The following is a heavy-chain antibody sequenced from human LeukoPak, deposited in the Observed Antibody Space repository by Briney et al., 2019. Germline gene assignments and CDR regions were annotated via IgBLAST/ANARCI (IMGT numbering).Heavy chain of an antibody. J-gene: IGHJ3*01. CDR1: GGSIGTYY. Sequence: PSETLSLTCAVSGGSIGTYYWSWIRQPPGRGLEWIAYIHHSGSTNSNPSLKSRVTVSLDTSNNQFSLKLTSVTAADTAVYYCARSKVGATIYAFEVWGQGTMVTVSS. CDR3: ARSKVGATIYAFEV. CDR2: IHHSGST. V-gene: IGHV4-59*01. D-gene: IGHD1-26*01.